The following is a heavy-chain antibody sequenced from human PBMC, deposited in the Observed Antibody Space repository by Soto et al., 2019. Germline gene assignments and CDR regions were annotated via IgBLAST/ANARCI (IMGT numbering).Heavy chain of an antibody. CDR2: INAGNGNT. V-gene: IGHV1-3*01. J-gene: IGHJ6*02. Sequence: ASVKVSCKASGYTFTSYAMHWVRQAPGQRLEWMGWINAGNGNTKYSQKFQGRVTITRDTSASTAYMELSSLRSEDTAVYYCARDRGYSYGSGMDVWGQGTTVTVSS. CDR1: GYTFTSYA. D-gene: IGHD5-18*01. CDR3: ARDRGYSYGSGMDV.